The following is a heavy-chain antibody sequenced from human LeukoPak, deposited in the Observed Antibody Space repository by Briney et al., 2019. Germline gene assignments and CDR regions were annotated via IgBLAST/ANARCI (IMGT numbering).Heavy chain of an antibody. CDR1: GFTFISYW. Sequence: GGSLRLSCAASGFTFISYWMTWVRQAPGKGLEWVANIKQDGSEIYYVVSVKGRFTISRDNAKNSLYLQMNSLRAEDTAVYYCARGSSGSYLGAFDIWGQGTMVTVSS. CDR2: IKQDGSEI. V-gene: IGHV3-7*04. D-gene: IGHD3-22*01. CDR3: ARGSSGSYLGAFDI. J-gene: IGHJ3*02.